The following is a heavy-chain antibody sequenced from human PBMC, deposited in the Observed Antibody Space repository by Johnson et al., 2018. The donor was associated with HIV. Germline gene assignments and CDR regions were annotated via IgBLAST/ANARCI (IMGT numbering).Heavy chain of an antibody. Sequence: VQLVESGGGLDQPGVSLRLSCAASGFTFSDHYMDWVRQAPGKGLEWVGRTRNKANSYTTEYAASVKGRFTISRDDSKNTLYLQMNSLRAEDTAVYNCARWLPYYYDSSSYFVRVVAGAFDIWGQGTMVTVSS. V-gene: IGHV3-72*01. CDR3: ARWLPYYYDSSSYFVRVVAGAFDI. CDR1: GFTFSDHY. CDR2: TRNKANSYTT. D-gene: IGHD3-22*01. J-gene: IGHJ3*02.